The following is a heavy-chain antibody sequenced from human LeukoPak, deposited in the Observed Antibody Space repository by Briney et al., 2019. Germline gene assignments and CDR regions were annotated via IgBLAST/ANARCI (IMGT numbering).Heavy chain of an antibody. V-gene: IGHV1-2*02. D-gene: IGHD6-6*01. Sequence: ASVKVSCKASGYTFTGYYMHWVRQAPGQGLEWLGWINPNSGGTNYAQKLQGRVTMTRDTSISTAYMELSRLRSDDTAVYYCARDVPAQQLVRGLNDDYWGQGALVTVSS. CDR2: INPNSGGT. CDR3: ARDVPAQQLVRGLNDDY. CDR1: GYTFTGYY. J-gene: IGHJ4*02.